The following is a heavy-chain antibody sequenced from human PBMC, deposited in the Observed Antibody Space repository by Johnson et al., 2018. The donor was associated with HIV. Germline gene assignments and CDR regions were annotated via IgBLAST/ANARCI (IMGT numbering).Heavy chain of an antibody. J-gene: IGHJ3*02. CDR3: AKSPGVVDPIDALDI. CDR1: GFTVSSNF. Sequence: VQLVESGGGVVQPGRSLRLSCAASGFTVSSNFMTWVRQAPGKGLEWVGNIQEDGSPIHYMDSVKGRFTISRDNAENSLYLQMNGLRAEDTAVYYCAKSPGVVDPIDALDIWGQGTMVTVSS. V-gene: IGHV3-7*01. CDR2: IQEDGSPI. D-gene: IGHD2-15*01.